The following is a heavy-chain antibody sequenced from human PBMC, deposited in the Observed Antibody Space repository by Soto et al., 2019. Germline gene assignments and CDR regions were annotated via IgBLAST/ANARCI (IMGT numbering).Heavy chain of an antibody. V-gene: IGHV4-34*01. J-gene: IGHJ6*02. Sequence: SETLSLTCAVYGGSFSGYYWSWIRQPPGKGLEWIGEINHSGSTNYNPSLKSRVTISVDTSKNTLYLQMNSLRAEDTAVYYCARDLLKMDYYYGMDVWGQGTTVTVSS. CDR1: GGSFSGYY. CDR3: ARDLLKMDYYYGMDV. CDR2: INHSGST.